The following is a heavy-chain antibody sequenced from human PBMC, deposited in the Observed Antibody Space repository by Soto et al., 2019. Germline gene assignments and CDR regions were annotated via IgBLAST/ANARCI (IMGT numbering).Heavy chain of an antibody. Sequence: QVQLQESGPGLVKPSQTLSLTCTFSGVSIRSGGYYWSLIRQHPGKGLAWIGYIYYSGSSYYNPSLNSRVTISVDTSKNQVSLKLSSVTAADTAVYYCAKGGGNYDFWSGYRNWFDPWGQGTLVTVSS. CDR3: AKGGGNYDFWSGYRNWFDP. J-gene: IGHJ5*02. CDR2: IYYSGSS. V-gene: IGHV4-31*03. CDR1: GVSIRSGGYY. D-gene: IGHD3-3*01.